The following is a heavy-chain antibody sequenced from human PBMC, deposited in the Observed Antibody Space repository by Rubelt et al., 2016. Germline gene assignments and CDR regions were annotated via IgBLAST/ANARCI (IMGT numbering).Heavy chain of an antibody. CDR1: GYTFTSYG. CDR2: ISAYNGNT. D-gene: IGHD6-19*01. Sequence: QVQLVQSGAEVKKPGASVKVSCKASGYTFTSYGISWVRQAPGQGLEWMGWISAYNGNTNYAQNFQGRVTMATDTATTPAYMELRSLKADDTAMYYWARGQKWLGDELDYWGQGTLVTVSS. V-gene: IGHV1-18*01. J-gene: IGHJ4*02. CDR3: ARGQKWLGDELDY.